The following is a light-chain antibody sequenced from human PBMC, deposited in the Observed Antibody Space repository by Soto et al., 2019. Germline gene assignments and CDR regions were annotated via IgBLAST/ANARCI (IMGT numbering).Light chain of an antibody. CDR1: SSDVGGYNY. Sequence: QSVLTQPRSVSGSPGQSVTISCTGTSSDVGGYNYVSWYQQHPGNAPKGMIYDVSERPSGVPDRFSGSKSGNTASLTISGLQAEDEADYYCCSNAGSYEVFGGGTKLTVL. CDR3: CSNAGSYEV. J-gene: IGLJ2*01. V-gene: IGLV2-11*01. CDR2: DVS.